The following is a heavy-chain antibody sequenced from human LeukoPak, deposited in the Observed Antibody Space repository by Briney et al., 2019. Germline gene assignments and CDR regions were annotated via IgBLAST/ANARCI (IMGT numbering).Heavy chain of an antibody. Sequence: SETLSLTCTVSGASITSGGYYWTWIRQHPGKGLEWIAYINYSGSTYYNPSLKSRVTISVDTSKNQFSLKLSSVTAADTAVYYCAREMTYSESWFDPWGQGTLVTVSS. CDR1: GASITSGGYY. J-gene: IGHJ5*02. D-gene: IGHD3-3*01. CDR2: INYSGST. V-gene: IGHV4-30-4*08. CDR3: AREMTYSESWFDP.